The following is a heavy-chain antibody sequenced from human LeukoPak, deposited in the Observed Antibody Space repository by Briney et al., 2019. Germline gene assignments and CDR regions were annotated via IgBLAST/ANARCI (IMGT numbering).Heavy chain of an antibody. D-gene: IGHD3-16*01. CDR2: IYHSGGA. J-gene: IGHJ4*02. V-gene: IGHV4-30-2*01. Sequence: SETLSLTCTVSGDSISRDGYYWSWIRQPPGKGLEWIGYIYHSGGAYSNPSLKSRVTISVDKSKNQFSLSLNSVTAADTAVYYCARVTPGGSHALDYWGQGTLVTVSS. CDR1: GDSISRDGYY. CDR3: ARVTPGGSHALDY.